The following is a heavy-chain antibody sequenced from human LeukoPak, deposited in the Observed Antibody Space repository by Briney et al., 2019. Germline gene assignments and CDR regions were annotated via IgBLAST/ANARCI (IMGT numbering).Heavy chain of an antibody. V-gene: IGHV3-74*01. CDR3: ARDAGGRIDP. J-gene: IGHJ5*02. Sequence: QSGGSLRLSCAASGFSFSTYWMHWVRQAPGKGLVRVSRINSDGSSTGYADSVKGRFTISRDNAKNTLYLQMNSLRAEDTAVYYCARDAGGRIDPWGQGILVTVSS. D-gene: IGHD3-10*01. CDR2: INSDGSST. CDR1: GFSFSTYW.